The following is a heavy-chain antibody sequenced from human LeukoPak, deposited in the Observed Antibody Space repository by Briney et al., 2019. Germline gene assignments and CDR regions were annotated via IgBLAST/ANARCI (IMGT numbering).Heavy chain of an antibody. CDR2: IYTSGST. CDR3: ARHGPYYYDRGFDP. J-gene: IGHJ5*02. Sequence: SETLSLTCTVSGGSISSYYWSWIRQPPGKGLEWTGYIYTSGSTNYNPSLKSRVTISVDTSKNQFSLKLSSVTAADTAVYYCARHGPYYYDRGFDPWGQGTLVTVSS. V-gene: IGHV4-4*09. CDR1: GGSISSYY. D-gene: IGHD3-22*01.